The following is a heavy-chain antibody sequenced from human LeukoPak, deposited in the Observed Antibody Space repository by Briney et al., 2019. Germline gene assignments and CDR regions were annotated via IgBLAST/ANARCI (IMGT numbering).Heavy chain of an antibody. CDR1: GYTFTGYY. CDR2: INPNNGGT. V-gene: IGHV1-2*02. Sequence: ASVKVSCKASGYTFTGYYIHWVRQAPGQGLEWMGWINPNNGGTNYAQKFQGRVTMTRDTSISTAYMELSSLRSDDTAVYYCARDPWDNWFGPWGQGTLVTVSS. J-gene: IGHJ5*02. CDR3: ARDPWDNWFGP. D-gene: IGHD1-26*01.